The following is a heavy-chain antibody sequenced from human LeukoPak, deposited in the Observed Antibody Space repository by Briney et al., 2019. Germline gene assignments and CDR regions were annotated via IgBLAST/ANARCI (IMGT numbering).Heavy chain of an antibody. Sequence: GGSLRLSCAASGFMFNGYSLTWVRQAPGKGLEWISYISAGSDYIYHTDSVKGRFTISRDNAKNSLYLQLNSLRVEDTAAYYCARWGLGPSFDYWGRGTLVTVSS. D-gene: IGHD1-26*01. CDR3: ARWGLGPSFDY. V-gene: IGHV3-21*05. CDR1: GFMFNGYS. CDR2: ISAGSDYI. J-gene: IGHJ4*02.